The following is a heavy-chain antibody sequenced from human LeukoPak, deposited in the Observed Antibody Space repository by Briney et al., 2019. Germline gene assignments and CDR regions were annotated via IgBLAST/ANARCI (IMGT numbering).Heavy chain of an antibody. CDR2: IYSGGST. D-gene: IGHD4-17*01. J-gene: IGHJ4*02. Sequence: GGSLRPSCAASGFTVSSNYMSWVRQAPGKGLEWVSVIYSGGSTYYADSVKGRFTISRDNSKNTLYLQMNSLRAEDTAVYYCARDPDYGDPGYWGQGTLVTVSS. CDR3: ARDPDYGDPGY. CDR1: GFTVSSNY. V-gene: IGHV3-53*01.